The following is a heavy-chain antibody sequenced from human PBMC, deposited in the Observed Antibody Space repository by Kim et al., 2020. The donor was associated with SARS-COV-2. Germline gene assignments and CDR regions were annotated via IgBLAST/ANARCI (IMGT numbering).Heavy chain of an antibody. Sequence: SETLSLTCTVSGGSISSYYWSWIRQPPGKGLEWIGYIYYSGSTNYNPSLKSRVTISVHMSKNQFPLKLSCVTAADTAVYYCSRPYYDILTGYYPYFFHYWGQGILVTVSS. CDR2: IYYSGST. CDR1: GGSISSYY. CDR3: SRPYYDILTGYYPYFFHY. J-gene: IGHJ4*02. V-gene: IGHV4-59*08. D-gene: IGHD3-9*01.